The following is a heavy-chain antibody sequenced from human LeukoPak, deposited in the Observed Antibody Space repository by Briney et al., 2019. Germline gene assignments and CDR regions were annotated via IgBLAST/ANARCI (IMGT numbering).Heavy chain of an antibody. Sequence: GASVKVSCKASGYTFTAYYIQWVRPAPGQGLEWMGTIRPGDTRTTYAQKFQGRVTMAWDMSTTTGYMELSSLRSEDTAVYYCVREKSGGTYDYWGQGTLVTVSS. J-gene: IGHJ4*02. CDR3: VREKSGGTYDY. CDR1: GYTFTAYY. V-gene: IGHV1-46*01. CDR2: IRPGDTRT. D-gene: IGHD3-16*01.